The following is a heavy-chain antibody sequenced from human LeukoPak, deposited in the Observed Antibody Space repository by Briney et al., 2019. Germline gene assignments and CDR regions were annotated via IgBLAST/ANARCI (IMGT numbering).Heavy chain of an antibody. CDR3: ARVEKRGYSYGGGFDY. CDR2: ISAYNGNT. V-gene: IGHV1-18*01. J-gene: IGHJ4*02. D-gene: IGHD5-18*01. Sequence: ASVEVSCKASGYTFTSYGISWVRQAPGQGLEWMGWISAYNGNTNYAQKLRGRVTMTTDTSTSTAYMELRSLRSDDTAVYYCARVEKRGYSYGGGFDYWGQGTLVTVSS. CDR1: GYTFTSYG.